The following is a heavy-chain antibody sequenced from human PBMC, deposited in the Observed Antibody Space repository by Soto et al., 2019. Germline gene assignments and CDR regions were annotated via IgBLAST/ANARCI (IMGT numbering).Heavy chain of an antibody. CDR1: GGSFSGYF. J-gene: IGHJ3*01. Sequence: QLHQQQWGAGLLKPSETLSLTCAVYGGSFSGYFWNWIRQSPGKGLEWIGKVNHNGRTNYNPSLKSRVTISLGMSKNQIALKLTSVTAADTAVYYCARGGSSDWQVAFDFWGHGTMVTVSS. D-gene: IGHD6-19*01. CDR3: ARGGSSDWQVAFDF. CDR2: VNHNGRT. V-gene: IGHV4-34*01.